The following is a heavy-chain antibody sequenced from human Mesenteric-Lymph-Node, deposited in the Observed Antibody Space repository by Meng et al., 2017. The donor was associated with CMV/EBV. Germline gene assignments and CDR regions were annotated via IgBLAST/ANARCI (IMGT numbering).Heavy chain of an antibody. CDR2: VNHSGYT. CDR3: ARDRMVGATTYYFDY. V-gene: IGHV4-34*01. D-gene: IGHD1-26*01. J-gene: IGHJ4*02. Sequence: GSLRLSCAVYDGSFSSYYWNWIRQPPGKGLEWIGEVNHSGYTNYNPSLKSRVTISLNTSKNQFSLKLSSVTAADTAVYYCARDRMVGATTYYFDYWGQGTLVTVSS. CDR1: DGSFSSYY.